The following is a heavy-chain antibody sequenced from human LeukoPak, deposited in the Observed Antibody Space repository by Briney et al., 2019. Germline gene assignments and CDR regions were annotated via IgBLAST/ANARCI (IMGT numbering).Heavy chain of an antibody. CDR3: ARDLSGWYDY. J-gene: IGHJ4*02. V-gene: IGHV3-48*03. CDR2: ISSSGSSI. D-gene: IGHD6-19*01. CDR1: GFTFSGYE. Sequence: PGGSLRLSCAAPGFTFSGYEMNWVRQAPGKGLEWVSYISSSGSSIYYADSVKGRFTISRDNAKNSLYLQMNSLRAEDTAVYYCARDLSGWYDYWGQGTLVTVSS.